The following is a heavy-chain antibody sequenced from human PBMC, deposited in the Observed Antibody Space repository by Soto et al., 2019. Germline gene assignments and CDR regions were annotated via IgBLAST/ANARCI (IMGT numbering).Heavy chain of an antibody. D-gene: IGHD6-19*01. J-gene: IGHJ6*02. Sequence: TSVKVSCKSSGYPLTSYAMPWVRQAPGKSLEWMGWINAGNGNTKYSQKFQDRATITRDTSASTDYMELSSLRSEGTAVYYCARVYSSGWYLYSPMVGGMDVWGQGTTVTVSS. V-gene: IGHV1-3*01. CDR3: ARVYSSGWYLYSPMVGGMDV. CDR1: GYPLTSYA. CDR2: INAGNGNT.